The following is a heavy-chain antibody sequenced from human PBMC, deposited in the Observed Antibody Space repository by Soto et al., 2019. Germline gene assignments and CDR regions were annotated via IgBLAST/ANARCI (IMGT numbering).Heavy chain of an antibody. CDR3: VPSPGVVVVTT. CDR2: INSDGSTT. Sequence: GGSLRLSCAASGFTFSSYWMHWVRQAPGKGLVWVSRINSDGSTTNYADSVKGRFTISRDNAKNTLYLQMNSLRAEDTAVYYCVPSPGVVVVTTWGQGTLVTVSS. J-gene: IGHJ5*02. D-gene: IGHD2-15*01. CDR1: GFTFSSYW. V-gene: IGHV3-74*01.